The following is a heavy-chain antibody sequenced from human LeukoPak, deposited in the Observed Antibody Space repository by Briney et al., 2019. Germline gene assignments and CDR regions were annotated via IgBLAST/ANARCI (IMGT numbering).Heavy chain of an antibody. CDR2: ISHDGINK. V-gene: IGHV3-30*18. CDR3: TKVAPVCSTTDCYRSPYYGMDV. CDR1: GFTLSTSD. Sequence: GGSLRLSCAASGFTLSTSDMHWVRQAPGKGLEWVALISHDGINKYHAESVMGRFTISRDDSKNTLYLQMNRLKTEDTALYYCTKVAPVCSTTDCYRSPYYGMDVWGQGTTVTVSS. J-gene: IGHJ6*02. D-gene: IGHD2-2*01.